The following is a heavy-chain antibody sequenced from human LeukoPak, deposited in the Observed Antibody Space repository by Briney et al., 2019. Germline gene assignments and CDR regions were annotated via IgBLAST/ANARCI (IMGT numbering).Heavy chain of an antibody. J-gene: IGHJ4*02. V-gene: IGHV4-4*02. CDR2: VSQTGTT. CDR3: ASHMAVPGTRGFDD. CDR1: DDSIYTNKW. Sequence: NPSETLSLTCAVFDDSIYTNKWWSWVRQPPGKGLEWIGEVSQTGTTYYDPSLTGRITISVDRSRNQSSLTLRSATAADTGVYYCASHMAVPGTRGFDDWGQGIPVTVSS. D-gene: IGHD6-19*01.